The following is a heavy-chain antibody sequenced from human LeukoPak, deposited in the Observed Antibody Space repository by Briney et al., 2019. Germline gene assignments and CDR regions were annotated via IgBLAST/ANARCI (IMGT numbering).Heavy chain of an antibody. J-gene: IGHJ6*02. CDR2: IYYSGST. CDR3: ARGQNYYYYGMDV. V-gene: IGHV4-59*08. Sequence: PSETLSLTCTVSGGSISSYYWSWIRQPPGKGLEWIGYIYYSGSTNYNPSLKSRVTISVDTSKNQFSLKLSSVTAADTAVYYCARGQNYYYYGMDVWGQGTLVTVSS. CDR1: GGSISSYY.